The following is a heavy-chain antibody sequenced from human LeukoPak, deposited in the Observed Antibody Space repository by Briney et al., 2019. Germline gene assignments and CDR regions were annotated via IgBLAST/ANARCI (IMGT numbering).Heavy chain of an antibody. CDR3: ARSADCSSTSCYWGYYYYYMDV. CDR2: IYYSGST. J-gene: IGHJ6*03. V-gene: IGHV4-34*01. CDR1: GGSFSGYY. Sequence: SETLSLTCAVYGGSFSGYYWSWIRQPPGKGLEWIGSIYYSGSTYYNPSLTSRVTISVDTSKNQFSLKLSSVTAADTAVYYCARSADCSSTSCYWGYYYYYMDVWGKGTTVTISS. D-gene: IGHD2-2*01.